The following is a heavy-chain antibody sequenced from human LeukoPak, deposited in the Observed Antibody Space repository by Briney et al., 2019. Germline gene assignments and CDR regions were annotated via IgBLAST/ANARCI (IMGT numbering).Heavy chain of an antibody. D-gene: IGHD2-8*02. J-gene: IGHJ5*02. V-gene: IGHV4-59*01. CDR1: GGSISSNY. CDR2: IYYTGST. CDR3: ARDNEYCTGGRCYYWFDP. Sequence: SETLSLTCTVSGGSISSNYWSWIRQPPGKGLEWIGYIYYTGSTNYNPSLRSRVTISVDRSKNQFSLRLSSVTAADTAVYYCARDNEYCTGGRCYYWFDPWGQGTLVTVSS.